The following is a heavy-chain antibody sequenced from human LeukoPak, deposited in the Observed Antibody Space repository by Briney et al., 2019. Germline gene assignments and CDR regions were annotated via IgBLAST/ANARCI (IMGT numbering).Heavy chain of an antibody. CDR3: ARYAGLGATAIFDY. CDR1: GYTFTSYA. Sequence: GASVKVSCKASGYTFTSYAMHWVRQAPGQRLEWMGWINAGNGNTKYSQKFQGRVTITRDTSASTAYMELSRLRSEDKAVYYCARYAGLGATAIFDYWGQGTLVTVSS. J-gene: IGHJ4*02. CDR2: INAGNGNT. D-gene: IGHD1-26*01. V-gene: IGHV1-3*01.